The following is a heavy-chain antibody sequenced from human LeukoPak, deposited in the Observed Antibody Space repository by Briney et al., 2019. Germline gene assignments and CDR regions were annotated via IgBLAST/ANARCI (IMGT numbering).Heavy chain of an antibody. Sequence: PGGSLRLSCVASGFTFSTYAMNWVRQAPGKGLEWVPSISSDGGSTYYADSVKGRFTSSRDNSKNTLYLQMNSLRAEDTAVYYCAKDHTSVVTPDLDVWGQGTMVTVSS. CDR1: GFTFSTYA. CDR2: ISSDGGST. J-gene: IGHJ3*01. CDR3: AKDHTSVVTPDLDV. D-gene: IGHD4-23*01. V-gene: IGHV3-23*01.